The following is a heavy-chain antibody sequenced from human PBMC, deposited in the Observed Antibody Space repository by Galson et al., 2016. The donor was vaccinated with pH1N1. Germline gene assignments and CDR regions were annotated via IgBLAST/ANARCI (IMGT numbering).Heavy chain of an antibody. D-gene: IGHD2-21*01. J-gene: IGHJ4*02. CDR1: GFLFSSYT. Sequence: SLRLSCAASGFLFSSYTMNWIRQAPGKGPEWVSSISSTGRNIYSADSLKGRFTISRDNAKNSLYLQISNLRVEDTAVYYCAREPYFPPYFDNWGQGTLVTVSA. CDR2: ISSTGRNI. CDR3: AREPYFPPYFDN. V-gene: IGHV3-21*01.